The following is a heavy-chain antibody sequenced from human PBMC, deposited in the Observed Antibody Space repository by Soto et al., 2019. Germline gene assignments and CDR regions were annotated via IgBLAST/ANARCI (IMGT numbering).Heavy chain of an antibody. Sequence: SETLSLTCTVSGGSISSSSYYWGWIRQPPGKGLEWIGSIYYSGSTYYNPSLKSRVTISVDTSKNQFSLKLSSVTAADTAVYYCARRKGSSSAYYYYYGMDVWGQGTTVTVSS. J-gene: IGHJ6*02. V-gene: IGHV4-39*01. D-gene: IGHD6-6*01. CDR3: ARRKGSSSAYYYYYGMDV. CDR1: GGSISSSSYY. CDR2: IYYSGST.